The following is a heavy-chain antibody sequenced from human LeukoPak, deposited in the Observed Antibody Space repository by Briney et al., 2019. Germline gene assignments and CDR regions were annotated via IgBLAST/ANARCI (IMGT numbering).Heavy chain of an antibody. D-gene: IGHD2-21*02. CDR1: GFTFSRYG. Sequence: GGSLRLSCTASGFTFSRYGMHWVRQAPGKGLEWVAVIWYDGSKKYYADSVKGRFTISRDNSNTLYLQMNILRAEDTAVYYCARGCGGDCYGWLDPWGQRTLVTVSS. J-gene: IGHJ5*02. V-gene: IGHV3-33*01. CDR3: ARGCGGDCYGWLDP. CDR2: IWYDGSKK.